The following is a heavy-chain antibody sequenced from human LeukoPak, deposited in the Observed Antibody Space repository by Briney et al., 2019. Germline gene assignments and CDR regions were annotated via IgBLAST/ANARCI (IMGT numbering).Heavy chain of an antibody. Sequence: PSETLSLTCTVSGGSISSYYWSWIRQPPGKGLEYIGYIYYSGTTNYNPSLKSRVTMSADTSKNQFSLKLSSVTAADTAVYYCARETHDRNAYYYLHYWGQGTLVTVSS. J-gene: IGHJ4*02. V-gene: IGHV4-59*01. CDR1: GGSISSYY. CDR2: IYYSGTT. D-gene: IGHD3-22*01. CDR3: ARETHDRNAYYYLHY.